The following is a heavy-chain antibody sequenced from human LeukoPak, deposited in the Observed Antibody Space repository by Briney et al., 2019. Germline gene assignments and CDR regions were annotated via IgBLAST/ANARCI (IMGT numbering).Heavy chain of an antibody. J-gene: IGHJ4*02. CDR2: INHRGSS. Sequence: SETLSLTCAVYGESFSAYFWNWIRQAPGKPLEYIGEINHRGSSRYNPSLKTRVTLSVDTSKNQFSLKLTSVTAADTAVYFCARGSSFDGYCSAGACDAGYYDSWGQGTPVTVSS. CDR3: ARGSSFDGYCSAGACDAGYYDS. V-gene: IGHV4-34*01. CDR1: GESFSAYF. D-gene: IGHD2-15*01.